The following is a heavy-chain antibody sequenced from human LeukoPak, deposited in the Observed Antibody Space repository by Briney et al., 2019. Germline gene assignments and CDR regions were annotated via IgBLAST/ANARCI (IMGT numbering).Heavy chain of an antibody. D-gene: IGHD6-19*01. Sequence: SETLSLTCTVSGGSISSGGYYWSWIRQPPGKGLEWIGYIYHSGSTYYNPSLKSRVTISVDTSKNQFSLKLSSVTAADTAVYYCARGVGGYWFDPWGQGTLVTVSS. V-gene: IGHV4-30-2*01. CDR1: GGSISSGGYY. CDR2: IYHSGST. J-gene: IGHJ5*02. CDR3: ARGVGGYWFDP.